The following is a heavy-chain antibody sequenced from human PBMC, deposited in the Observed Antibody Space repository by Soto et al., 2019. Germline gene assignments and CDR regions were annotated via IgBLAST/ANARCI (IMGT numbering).Heavy chain of an antibody. CDR1: GFTFSSYS. CDR2: ISSSSSTI. Sequence: GGSLRLSCAASGFTFSSYSMNWVRQAPGKGLEWVSYISSSSSTIYYADSVKGRFTISRDNAKNSLYLQMNSLRAEDTAVYYCARTGDSSGWSFDYWGQGTLVTVSS. V-gene: IGHV3-48*01. J-gene: IGHJ4*02. D-gene: IGHD6-19*01. CDR3: ARTGDSSGWSFDY.